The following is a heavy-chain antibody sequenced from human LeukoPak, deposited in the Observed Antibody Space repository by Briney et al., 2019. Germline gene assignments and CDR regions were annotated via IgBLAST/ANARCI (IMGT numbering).Heavy chain of an antibody. CDR2: ISYDGSNK. V-gene: IGHV3-30*18. J-gene: IGHJ5*02. CDR3: AKDLSPMVRGVISPWFDP. D-gene: IGHD3-10*01. CDR1: GFTFSSYG. Sequence: GRSLRLSGAASGFTFSSYGMHWVRQAPGKGLEWVAVISYDGSNKYYADSVKGRFTISRDNSKNTLYLQMNSLRAEDTAVYYCAKDLSPMVRGVISPWFDPWGQGTLVTVSS.